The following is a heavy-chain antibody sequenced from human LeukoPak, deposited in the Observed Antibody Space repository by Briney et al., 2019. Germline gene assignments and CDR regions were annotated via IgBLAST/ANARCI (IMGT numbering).Heavy chain of an antibody. J-gene: IGHJ4*02. CDR3: ATPRSGYSQFDY. V-gene: IGHV4-39*01. CDR1: GGSISSSSYY. CDR2: IYYSGST. D-gene: IGHD3-3*01. Sequence: SKTLSLTCTVSGGSISSSSYYWGWIRQPPGKGLEWIGSIYYSGSTYYNPSLKSRVPISVDTSKNQFSLKLSSVTAADTAVYYCATPRSGYSQFDYWGQGTLVTVSS.